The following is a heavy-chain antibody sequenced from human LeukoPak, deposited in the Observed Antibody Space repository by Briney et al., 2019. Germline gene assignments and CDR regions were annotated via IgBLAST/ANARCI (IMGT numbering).Heavy chain of an antibody. CDR1: GYSFSTYG. CDR2: ISAYNGNT. Sequence: ASVKVSCKTSGYSFSTYGISWVRQAPGQGLEWMGWISAYNGNTNYAQKFQGRVTMITDTSTSTAHLEMRSLRPDDTAVYYCARETIEAFDVWGQGTMVTVSS. J-gene: IGHJ3*01. CDR3: ARETIEAFDV. D-gene: IGHD4/OR15-4a*01. V-gene: IGHV1-18*01.